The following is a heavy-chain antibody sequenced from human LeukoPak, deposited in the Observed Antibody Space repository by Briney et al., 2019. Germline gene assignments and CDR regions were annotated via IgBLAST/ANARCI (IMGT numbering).Heavy chain of an antibody. CDR1: GGSISSGGYY. CDR3: ARGLTYYDSSGYPTSFDY. V-gene: IGHV4-31*03. Sequence: SQTLSLTCTVSGGSISSGGYYWSWIRQHPGKGLEWIGYIYYSGSTYYNPSLKSRVTISVDTSKNQFSLKLSSVTAADTAVYYCARGLTYYDSSGYPTSFDYWGQGTLVTVSS. J-gene: IGHJ4*02. D-gene: IGHD3-22*01. CDR2: IYYSGST.